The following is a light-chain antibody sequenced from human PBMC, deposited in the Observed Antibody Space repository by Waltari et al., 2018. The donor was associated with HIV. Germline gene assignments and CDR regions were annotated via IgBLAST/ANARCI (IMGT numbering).Light chain of an antibody. Sequence: DIQMTQSPSSLSASVGDRVTITCRASQSISSYLNWYQQKPGKAPKLLIYAASSLQSGVPSRFGGSGSGTDFTLTISRLQPEDFATYYCQQSYSTPRAFGPGTKVDIK. CDR3: QQSYSTPRA. CDR2: AAS. J-gene: IGKJ3*01. V-gene: IGKV1-39*01. CDR1: QSISSY.